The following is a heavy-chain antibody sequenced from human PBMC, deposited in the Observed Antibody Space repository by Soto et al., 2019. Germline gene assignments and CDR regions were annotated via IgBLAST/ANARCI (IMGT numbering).Heavy chain of an antibody. D-gene: IGHD1-1*01. J-gene: IGHJ6*02. CDR1: GGSIRGRYW. CDR2: IYHGGAT. Sequence: QVQLQESGPGLLKPSGTLSLTCAVSGGSIRGRYWWSWVRQTPGKGLEWIGEIYHGGATNYNPSLKSRVTISTDESKNQLSLKLSSVTAADTAVYYCAHQTTAYTLDGWGQGTTVTVSS. V-gene: IGHV4-4*02. CDR3: AHQTTAYTLDG.